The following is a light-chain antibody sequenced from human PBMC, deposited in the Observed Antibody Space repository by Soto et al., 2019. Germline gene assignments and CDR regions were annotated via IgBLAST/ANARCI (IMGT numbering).Light chain of an antibody. CDR3: QQYVAPPPYT. J-gene: IGKJ2*01. V-gene: IGKV3-20*01. CDR1: QSVTNNY. Sequence: EIVLTQSPGTLSLSPGERATLSCGASQSVTNNYLAWYQQKPGQAPRLLIYGASSRATGIPDRFSGSGSGTDFTLTISRLEPEDFAVYYCQQYVAPPPYTFGRGTQLEIK. CDR2: GAS.